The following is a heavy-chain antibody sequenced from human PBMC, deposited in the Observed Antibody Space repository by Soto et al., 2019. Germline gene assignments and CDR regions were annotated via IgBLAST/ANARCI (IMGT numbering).Heavy chain of an antibody. Sequence: EVQLVESGGGLVQPGGSLRLSCAASGFTFSSSWMTWVRQAPGKGIEWVANIKQDGSEKFYVDSVKGRFTISRDNAKNSLFLQMNSLTAEDTAVYYCAREGPIATAGPGWFDPWGQGTLVTVSS. CDR2: IKQDGSEK. V-gene: IGHV3-7*01. D-gene: IGHD6-13*01. CDR3: AREGPIATAGPGWFDP. CDR1: GFTFSSSW. J-gene: IGHJ5*02.